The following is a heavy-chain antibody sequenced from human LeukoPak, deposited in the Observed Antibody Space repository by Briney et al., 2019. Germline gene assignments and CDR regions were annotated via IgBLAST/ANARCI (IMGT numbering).Heavy chain of an antibody. CDR3: ARARRDCSGGSCYPDYNWFDP. J-gene: IGHJ5*02. CDR1: GFTFSSYE. CDR2: ISSSGSAI. Sequence: GGSLRLSCAASGFTFSSYEMNWVRQAPGKGLDWVSYISSSGSAIYYADSVRGRFTISRDNAKNSLYLQMSSLRAEDTAVYYCARARRDCSGGSCYPDYNWFDPWGQGTLVTASS. V-gene: IGHV3-48*03. D-gene: IGHD2-15*01.